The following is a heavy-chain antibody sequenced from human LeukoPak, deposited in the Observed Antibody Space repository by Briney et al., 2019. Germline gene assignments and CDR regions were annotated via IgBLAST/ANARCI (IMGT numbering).Heavy chain of an antibody. CDR3: AKEGGWYPTTPNLDY. CDR1: GFTFDDYA. V-gene: IGHV3-9*01. Sequence: GGSLRLSCAASGFTFDDYAMHWVRQAPGKGLEWVSGISWNSGSIGYADSVKGRFTISRDNAKNSLYLQMNSLRAEDTAVYYCAKEGGWYPTTPNLDYWGQGTLVTVSS. CDR2: ISWNSGSI. J-gene: IGHJ4*02. D-gene: IGHD6-19*01.